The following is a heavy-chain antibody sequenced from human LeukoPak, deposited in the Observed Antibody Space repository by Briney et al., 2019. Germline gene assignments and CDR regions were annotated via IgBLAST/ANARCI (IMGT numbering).Heavy chain of an antibody. D-gene: IGHD2-15*01. CDR3: ARAHCSSCYPSAFDY. CDR1: GYAFTRYY. V-gene: IGHV1-2*02. CDR2: INPNSGGT. Sequence: ASVKVSCKASGYAFTRYYMHWVRQAPGQGLEWMGWINPNSGGTNYAQKFQGRVTMTRDTSISTAYMELRRLRSDDTAVYYCARAHCSSCYPSAFDYWGQGTLVTVSS. J-gene: IGHJ4*02.